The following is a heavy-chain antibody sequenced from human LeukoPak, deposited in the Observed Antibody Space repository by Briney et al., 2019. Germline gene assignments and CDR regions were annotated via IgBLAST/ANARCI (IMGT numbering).Heavy chain of an antibody. V-gene: IGHV3-7*03. CDR2: IKLDGSEK. CDR3: ARDQYDTWSRRGNFDS. Sequence: GGSLRLSCVASGFTFGEYWMSWVRQAPGKGLEWVANIKLDGSEKNYVDSVKGRFTISRDNTKNSLYLQMNSLRAEDTAVFYCARDQYDTWSRRGNFDSWGQGTLVIVSS. CDR1: GFTFGEYW. J-gene: IGHJ4*02. D-gene: IGHD3-3*01.